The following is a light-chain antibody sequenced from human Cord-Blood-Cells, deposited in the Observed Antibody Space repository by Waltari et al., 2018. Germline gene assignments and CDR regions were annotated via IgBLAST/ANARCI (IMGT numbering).Light chain of an antibody. J-gene: IGKJ3*01. CDR1: QSVSSSS. Sequence: EIVLTQSPGTLSLSPGERATLSCRTSQSVSSSSLAWYQQKPGQAPRPLIYGAASRATGIPDRFSGSGSGTDFTLTISRLEPEDFAVYYCQQYGSSPFTFGPGTKVDIK. CDR3: QQYGSSPFT. CDR2: GAA. V-gene: IGKV3-20*01.